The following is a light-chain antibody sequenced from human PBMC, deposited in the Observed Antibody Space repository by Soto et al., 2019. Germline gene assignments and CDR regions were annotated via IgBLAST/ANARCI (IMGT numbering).Light chain of an antibody. Sequence: QPVLTQPPSASGTPGQRVTVSCSGSSSNIGGNTVHWYQQFPGTAPKLLLFSNNQRPSGVPDRFSGSKSGTSASLAISGLQSEDEADYYCAAWDDSLNGVVFGGGTKVTVL. CDR1: SSNIGGNT. CDR3: AAWDDSLNGVV. J-gene: IGLJ2*01. V-gene: IGLV1-44*01. CDR2: SNN.